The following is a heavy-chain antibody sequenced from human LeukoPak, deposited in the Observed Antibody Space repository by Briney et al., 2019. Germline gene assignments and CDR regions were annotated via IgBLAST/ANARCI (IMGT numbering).Heavy chain of an antibody. D-gene: IGHD3-3*01. CDR3: AREKLEDDFWSGESFYYGMDV. V-gene: IGHV1-2*02. Sequence: ASVTVSCKASGYRFIGYHLHWVRQAPGQGPEWMGWFNPNSGDTKYAERFQGRGTMTGDPSISTAYMELSRLRSDDTAIYYCAREKLEDDFWSGESFYYGMDVWGQGTTVTVSS. J-gene: IGHJ6*02. CDR1: GYRFIGYH. CDR2: FNPNSGDT.